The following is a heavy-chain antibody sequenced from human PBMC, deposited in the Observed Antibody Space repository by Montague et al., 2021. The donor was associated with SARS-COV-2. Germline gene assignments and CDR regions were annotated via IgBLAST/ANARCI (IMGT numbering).Heavy chain of an antibody. D-gene: IGHD2-8*01. J-gene: IGHJ6*02. CDR3: ATLKYCTTSTCAVEPYYYYYSGMDV. CDR1: GFGFSRYW. V-gene: IGHV3-7*01. CDR2: INQDGGEK. Sequence: SLSLSCAASGFGFSRYWMTWVRQAPGKGLEWMANINQDGGEKYYVDSVKGRFTVSRDNAKNSLYLQLNSLRDEDTAVYYCATLKYCTTSTCAVEPYYYYYSGMDVWGQGTTVTVSS.